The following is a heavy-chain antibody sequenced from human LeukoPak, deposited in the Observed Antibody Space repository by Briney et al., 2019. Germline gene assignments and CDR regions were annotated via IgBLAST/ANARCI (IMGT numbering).Heavy chain of an antibody. CDR3: ARSSSGSYYGIFDY. V-gene: IGHV4-59*08. J-gene: IGHJ4*02. CDR1: GGSISSYY. D-gene: IGHD3-10*01. CDR2: IYYSGST. Sequence: SETLSLTCTVSGGSISSYYWSWIRQPPGKGLEWIGYIYYSGSTNYNPSLKSRVTTSVDTSKNQFSLKLSSVTAADTAVYYCARSSSGSYYGIFDYWGQGTLVTVSS.